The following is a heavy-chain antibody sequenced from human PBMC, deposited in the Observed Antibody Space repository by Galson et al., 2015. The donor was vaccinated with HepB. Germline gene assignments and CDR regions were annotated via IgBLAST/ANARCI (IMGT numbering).Heavy chain of an antibody. Sequence: SLRLSCAASGFTFSSYAMSWVRQAPGKGLEWVSAISGSGGSTYYADSVKGRFTISRDNSKNTLYLQMNSLRAEDSAVYYCARPVVEYYDFWSGYYLWGQGSLVTVSS. CDR1: GFTFSSYA. CDR3: ARPVVEYYDFWSGYYL. J-gene: IGHJ4*02. CDR2: ISGSGGST. V-gene: IGHV3-23*01. D-gene: IGHD3-3*01.